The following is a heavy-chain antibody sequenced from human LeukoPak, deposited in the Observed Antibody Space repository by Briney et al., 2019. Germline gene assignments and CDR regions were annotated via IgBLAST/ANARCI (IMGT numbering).Heavy chain of an antibody. CDR3: ARDLWELLRGDAFDI. J-gene: IGHJ3*02. CDR2: IIPIFGTA. CDR1: GGTFSSYA. V-gene: IGHV1-69*13. Sequence: SVKVSCKTSGGTFSSYAISWVRQAPGQGLEGMGGIIPIFGTANYAQKFQGRVTITADESTSTAYMELSSLRSEDTAVYYCARDLWELLRGDAFDIWGQGTMVTVSS. D-gene: IGHD1-26*01.